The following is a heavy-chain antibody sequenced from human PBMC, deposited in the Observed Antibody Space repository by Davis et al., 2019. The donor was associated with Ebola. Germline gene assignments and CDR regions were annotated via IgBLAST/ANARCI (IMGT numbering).Heavy chain of an antibody. CDR3: ARDKGSSGWSTLADAFDI. CDR1: GFTFSSYA. D-gene: IGHD6-19*01. Sequence: PGGSLRLSCAASGFTFSSYAMHWVRQAPGKGLEWVSYISSSSSTIYYADSVKGRFTISRDNAKNSLYLQMNSLRDEDTAVYYCARDKGSSGWSTLADAFDIWGQGTMVTVSS. CDR2: ISSSSSTI. V-gene: IGHV3-48*02. J-gene: IGHJ3*02.